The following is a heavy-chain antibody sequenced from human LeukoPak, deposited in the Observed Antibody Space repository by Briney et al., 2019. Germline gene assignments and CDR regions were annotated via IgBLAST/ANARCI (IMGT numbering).Heavy chain of an antibody. CDR3: ATKQWLNS. CDR2: ISSGGDDI. V-gene: IGHV3-21*01. J-gene: IGHJ4*02. Sequence: GGSLRLSRAASGFTFSPYSMTWVRQAPGKGLEWVSSISSGGDDIYYSDLVKGRFTISRDSAKNSLFLQMSNLRADDTAVYYCATKQWLNSWGQGTRVIVSS. CDR1: GFTFSPYS. D-gene: IGHD6-19*01.